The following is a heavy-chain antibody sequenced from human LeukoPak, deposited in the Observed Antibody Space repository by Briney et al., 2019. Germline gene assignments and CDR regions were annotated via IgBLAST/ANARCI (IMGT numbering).Heavy chain of an antibody. CDR3: ARGGIAAAGSEGAAFDI. V-gene: IGHV4-31*03. D-gene: IGHD6-13*01. CDR1: GGSISSGGHY. CDR2: IYYSGST. Sequence: SQTLSLTCTVSGGSISSGGHYWSWIRQHPGKGLEWIGYIYYSGSTYYNPSLKSRVTISVDTSKNQFSLKLSSVTAADTAVYYCARGGIAAAGSEGAAFDIWGQGTMVTVSS. J-gene: IGHJ3*02.